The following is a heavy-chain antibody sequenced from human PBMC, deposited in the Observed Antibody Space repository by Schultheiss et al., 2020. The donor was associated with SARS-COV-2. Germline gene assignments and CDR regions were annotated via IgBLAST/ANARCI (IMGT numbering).Heavy chain of an antibody. CDR3: ARQYSGSLDP. CDR2: ISSSSSYT. J-gene: IGHJ5*02. D-gene: IGHD1-26*01. V-gene: IGHV3-11*06. CDR1: GFTVSSNY. Sequence: GESLKISCAASGFTVSSNYMSWVRQAPGKGLEWVSYISSSSSYTNYADSVKGRFTISRDNSKNTLYLQMNSLRAEDTAVYYCARQYSGSLDPWGQGTLVTVSS.